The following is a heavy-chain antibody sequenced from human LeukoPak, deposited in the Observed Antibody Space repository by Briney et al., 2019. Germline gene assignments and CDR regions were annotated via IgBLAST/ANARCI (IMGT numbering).Heavy chain of an antibody. J-gene: IGHJ4*02. D-gene: IGHD4-17*01. CDR2: IKQDGSEK. CDR3: ARERGRTTVTWFYFDY. CDR1: GFTFSSYA. V-gene: IGHV3-7*05. Sequence: PGGSLRLSCAASGFTFSSYAMSWVRQAPGKGLEWVASIKQDGSEKYYVDSVKGRFTISRDNAKNSLYLQMNSLRAEDTAVYYCARERGRTTVTWFYFDYWGQGTLVTVSS.